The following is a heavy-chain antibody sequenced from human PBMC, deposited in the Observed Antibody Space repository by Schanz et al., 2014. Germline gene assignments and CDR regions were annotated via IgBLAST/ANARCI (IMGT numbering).Heavy chain of an antibody. Sequence: QVQLVESGGGVVQPGGSLRLSCAASGFIFSNYGMHWVRQAPGKGLEWVAVIWSDGSGKYYADSVKGRFTISRDSPKNTLYLQKNSLRGEDTALYYCARDCGLCYDKSMDVWGQGTPVAVSS. CDR2: IWSDGSGK. V-gene: IGHV3-33*01. D-gene: IGHD3-9*01. J-gene: IGHJ6*02. CDR1: GFIFSNYG. CDR3: ARDCGLCYDKSMDV.